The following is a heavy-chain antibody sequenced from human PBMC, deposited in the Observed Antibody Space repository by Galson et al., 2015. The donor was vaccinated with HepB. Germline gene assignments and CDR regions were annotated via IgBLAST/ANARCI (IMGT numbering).Heavy chain of an antibody. Sequence: SLRLSCAASGFTFSSYGMHWVRQAPGKGLEWVAVISYDGSNKYYADSVKGRFTISRDNSKNTLYLQMNSLRAEDTAVYYCAKGDGDYVDDAFDIWGQGTMVTVSS. CDR2: ISYDGSNK. J-gene: IGHJ3*02. D-gene: IGHD4-17*01. CDR3: AKGDGDYVDDAFDI. CDR1: GFTFSSYG. V-gene: IGHV3-30*18.